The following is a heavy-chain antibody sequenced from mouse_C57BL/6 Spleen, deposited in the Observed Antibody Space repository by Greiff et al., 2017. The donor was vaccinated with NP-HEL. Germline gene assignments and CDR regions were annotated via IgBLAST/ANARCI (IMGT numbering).Heavy chain of an antibody. CDR1: GFSFNTYA. Sequence: EVNLVESGGGLVQPKGSLKLSCAASGFSFNTYAMNWVRQAPGKGLEWVARIRSKSNNYATYYADSVKDRFTISRDDSESMLYLQMNNLKTEDTAMYYCVRGGDWDYFDYWGQGTTLTVSS. D-gene: IGHD4-1*01. V-gene: IGHV10-1*01. J-gene: IGHJ2*01. CDR2: IRSKSNNYAT. CDR3: VRGGDWDYFDY.